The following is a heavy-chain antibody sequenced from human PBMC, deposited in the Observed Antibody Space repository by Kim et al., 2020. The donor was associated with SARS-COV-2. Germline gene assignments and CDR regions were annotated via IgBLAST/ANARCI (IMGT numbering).Heavy chain of an antibody. CDR3: ARGGSGSLDY. V-gene: IGHV3-74*01. Sequence: STSYGDSGKGRVTISRDNAKNTLYLQMNSLRAEDTAVYYCARGGSGSLDYWGQGTLVTVSS. J-gene: IGHJ4*02. CDR2: ST. D-gene: IGHD3-16*01.